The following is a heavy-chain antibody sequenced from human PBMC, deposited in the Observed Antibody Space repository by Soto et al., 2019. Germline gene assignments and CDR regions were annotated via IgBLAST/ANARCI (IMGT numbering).Heavy chain of an antibody. CDR1: GDTFSNYA. CDR2: VIPIFGTP. J-gene: IGHJ4*02. Sequence: QVHLVQSGAEVKKPGSSVKVSCKASGDTFSNYAINWVRQAPGQGLEWMGGVIPIFGTPTYAQKFQGRVTVTADESTGTAYMEVISLRSEDTAVYYCARGREMATSKFYFDYWGQGTLVTVSS. D-gene: IGHD5-12*01. V-gene: IGHV1-69*01. CDR3: ARGREMATSKFYFDY.